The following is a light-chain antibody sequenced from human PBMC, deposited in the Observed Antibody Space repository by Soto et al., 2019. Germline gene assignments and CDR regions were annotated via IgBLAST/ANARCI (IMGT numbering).Light chain of an antibody. CDR3: SSYTSSNTYV. J-gene: IGLJ1*01. CDR1: SSDVGGYNY. V-gene: IGLV2-14*01. CDR2: EVS. Sequence: QSVLTQPASVSGSPGQSITISCTGSSSDVGGYNYVSWYQQHPGKAPKLMIYEVSNRPSGVSNRFSGSKSGNTASLTISGLQAEDEGDYYCSSYTSSNTYVFGTGTKVTVL.